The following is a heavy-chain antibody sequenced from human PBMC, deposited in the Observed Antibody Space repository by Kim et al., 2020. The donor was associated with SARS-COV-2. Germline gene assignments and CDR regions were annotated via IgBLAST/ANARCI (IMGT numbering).Heavy chain of an antibody. D-gene: IGHD1-26*01. J-gene: IGHJ4*02. V-gene: IGHV3-7*01. Sequence: GGSLRLSCAASGFTFSDYWMSWVRQPPGKGLEWVAKIKEDGSEKYYVESVKGRFAISRDNAKNSLYLQMNNLRAEDTAMYYCAKYGNLGYWGQGMLVTVSS. CDR1: GFTFSDYW. CDR3: AKYGNLGY. CDR2: IKEDGSEK.